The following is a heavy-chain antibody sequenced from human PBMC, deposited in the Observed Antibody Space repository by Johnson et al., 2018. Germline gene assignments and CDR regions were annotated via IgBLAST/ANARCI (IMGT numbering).Heavy chain of an antibody. CDR2: IYSKTNGGAV. V-gene: IGHV3-15*07. Sequence: EVQLVESGGGLVKPGGSLRLSCEASGFSVSEGRMNWVRQAPGKGPEWVGRIYSKTNGGAVEYAAPVTGRFTISKDASKNTVDLQMNSLKTGDTALYYCVTGYPNYMYVWGKGTTVTVSS. CDR3: VTGYPNYMYV. D-gene: IGHD5-12*01. CDR1: GFSVSEGR. J-gene: IGHJ6*03.